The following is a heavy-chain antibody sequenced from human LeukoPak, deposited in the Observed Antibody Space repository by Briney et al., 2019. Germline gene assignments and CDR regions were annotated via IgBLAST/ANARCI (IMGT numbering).Heavy chain of an antibody. CDR3: ASPAGGSGWSLVY. V-gene: IGHV4-59*01. CDR2: IYYTGST. J-gene: IGHJ4*02. CDR1: GGSISGYF. D-gene: IGHD6-19*01. Sequence: SETLSLTCTVSGGSISGYFWSWLRQPPGKGLEWIGYIYYTGSTNYNPSLKSRVTISLDTSKNQFSLKMTSVTAADTAVYFCASPAGGSGWSLVYWGQGTLVTVSS.